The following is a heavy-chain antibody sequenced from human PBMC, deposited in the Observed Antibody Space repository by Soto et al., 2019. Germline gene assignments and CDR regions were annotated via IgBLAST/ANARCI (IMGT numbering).Heavy chain of an antibody. CDR2: ISYDGSDK. V-gene: IGHV3-30*18. J-gene: IGHJ6*02. Sequence: PGGSLRLSCAASGFTVSSNYMSWVRQAPGKGLEWVAVISYDGSDKYYGDSVKGRFTISRDNSKNTLYLQMNSLRFEDTAVYYCAKDRRATGAMDVWGQGTKVTVSS. D-gene: IGHD1-26*01. CDR1: GFTVSSNY. CDR3: AKDRRATGAMDV.